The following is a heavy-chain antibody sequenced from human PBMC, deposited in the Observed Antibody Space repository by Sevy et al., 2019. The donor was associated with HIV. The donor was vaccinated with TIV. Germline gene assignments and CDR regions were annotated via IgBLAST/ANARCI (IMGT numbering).Heavy chain of an antibody. D-gene: IGHD1-26*01. V-gene: IGHV4-59*08. CDR2: IFYNGHI. Sequence: SETLSLTCTVSGGSITSLYWNWIRQPPGKGLEWIANIFYNGHINYNPSLKSRVTLSLDTSKNQFSRRLSSATAADTAMYYCAGENAWGRGYSWGQGTLVTVSS. CDR1: GGSITSLY. CDR3: AGENAWGRGYS. J-gene: IGHJ4*02.